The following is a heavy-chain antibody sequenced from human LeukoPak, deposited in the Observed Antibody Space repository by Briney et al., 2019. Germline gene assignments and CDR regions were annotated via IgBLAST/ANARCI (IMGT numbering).Heavy chain of an antibody. V-gene: IGHV3-20*04. Sequence: PGGSLRLSCAASGFTFDDYGMSWVRQAPGKGLEWVSGINWNGGSTGYADSVKGRFTISRDNAKNSLYLQMNSLRAEDTAVYYCARDSSGSYWGNDAFDIWGQGTMVTVSS. CDR2: INWNGGST. CDR1: GFTFDDYG. D-gene: IGHD1-26*01. J-gene: IGHJ3*02. CDR3: ARDSSGSYWGNDAFDI.